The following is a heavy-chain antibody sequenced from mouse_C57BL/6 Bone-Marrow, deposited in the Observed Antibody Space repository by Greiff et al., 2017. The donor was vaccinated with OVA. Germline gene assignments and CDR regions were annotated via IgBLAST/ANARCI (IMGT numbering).Heavy chain of an antibody. CDR1: GFTFSSYG. CDR3: ARHDGNSAWFAY. D-gene: IGHD2-1*01. Sequence: EVQGVESGGDLVKPGGSLKLSCAASGFTFSSYGMSWVRQTPDKRLEWVATISSGGSYTYYPDSVKGRFTISRDNAKNTLYLQMSSLKSEDTAMYYCARHDGNSAWFAYWGQGTLVTVSA. J-gene: IGHJ3*01. CDR2: ISSGGSYT. V-gene: IGHV5-6*01.